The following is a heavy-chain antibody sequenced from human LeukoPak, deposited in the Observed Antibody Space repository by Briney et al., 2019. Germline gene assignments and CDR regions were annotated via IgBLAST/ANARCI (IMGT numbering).Heavy chain of an antibody. CDR2: IYDSGST. J-gene: IGHJ4*02. D-gene: IGHD5-18*01. CDR3: AGTPIQLWLRVDY. CDR1: GGSISSYY. Sequence: SETLSLTCTVSGGSISSYYWSWIRQPPGKGLEWIGFIYDSGSTYYNPSLKSRVTISVDTSKNQFSLKLSSVTAADTAVYYCAGTPIQLWLRVDYWGQGTLVTVSS. V-gene: IGHV4-59*08.